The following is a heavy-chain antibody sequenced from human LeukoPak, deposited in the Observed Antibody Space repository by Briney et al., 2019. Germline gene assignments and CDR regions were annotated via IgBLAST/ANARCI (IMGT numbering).Heavy chain of an antibody. D-gene: IGHD5-24*01. CDR1: GDSISSYY. J-gene: IGHJ4*02. Sequence: SETLSLTCTVSGDSISSYYWSWIRQSPGNGLEWIGYLHHSGSTNYNPSLKSRVSMSIDTSTNQFSLKLSSVTAADTAGYYCARRDGPFDFWGQGTLVTVSS. CDR3: ARRDGPFDF. CDR2: LHHSGST. V-gene: IGHV4-59*01.